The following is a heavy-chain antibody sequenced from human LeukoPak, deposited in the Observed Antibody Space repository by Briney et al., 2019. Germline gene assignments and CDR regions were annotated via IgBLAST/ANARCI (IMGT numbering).Heavy chain of an antibody. D-gene: IGHD2-15*01. CDR3: AREGGGFDI. J-gene: IGHJ3*02. Sequence: GGSLRLSCAASGFTLSNYYISWVRQAPGKGLEWVANIKQDGGEKYYLDSVKGRFTISRDNAKNTLYLQMNSLGAEDTAVYYCAREGGGFDIWGQGTMVTASS. V-gene: IGHV3-7*01. CDR1: GFTLSNYY. CDR2: IKQDGGEK.